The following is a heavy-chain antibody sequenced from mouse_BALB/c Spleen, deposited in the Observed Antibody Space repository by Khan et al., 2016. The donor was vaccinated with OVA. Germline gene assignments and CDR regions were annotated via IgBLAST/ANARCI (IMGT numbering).Heavy chain of an antibody. CDR2: INTYTGEP. D-gene: IGHD6-1*01. V-gene: IGHV9-3-1*01. J-gene: IGHJ1*01. CDR1: GYTFTNYG. CDR3: ARSASYWFFDV. Sequence: QIQLVQSGPELKKPGETVKISCKASGYTFTNYGMNWVKQAPGKGLKWMGWINTYTGEPTYADDFKGRFAFSLETSANTAYLQINNLKNEDTATYFCARSASYWFFDVCGAGTTVTVSS.